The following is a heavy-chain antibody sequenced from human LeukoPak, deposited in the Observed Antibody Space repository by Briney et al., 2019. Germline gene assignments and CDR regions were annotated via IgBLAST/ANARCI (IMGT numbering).Heavy chain of an antibody. D-gene: IGHD3-22*01. CDR1: GFTFSSAA. CDR3: AKGPQLGSGYHPDY. J-gene: IGHJ4*02. V-gene: IGHV3-23*01. CDR2: ITGSDDKT. Sequence: GGSLRLSCAASGFTFSSAAMTWVRQAPGQGLEWVSTITGSDDKTYYADSVKGRFTISRDYSRNTVHLQMNSLRAEDTAIDYCAKGPQLGSGYHPDYWGQGTLVTVSS.